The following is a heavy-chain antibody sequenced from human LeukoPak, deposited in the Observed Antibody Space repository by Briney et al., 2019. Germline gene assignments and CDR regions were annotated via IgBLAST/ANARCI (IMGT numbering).Heavy chain of an antibody. CDR1: GGSISSYY. CDR3: ARGRDGYNQRRDYYYYYMDV. D-gene: IGHD5-24*01. CDR2: IYYSGST. J-gene: IGHJ6*03. V-gene: IGHV4-59*01. Sequence: PSETLSLTCTVSGGSISSYYWSWIRQPPGKGLEWIGYIYYSGSTNYNPSLKSRVTISVDTSKNQFSLKLSSVTAADTAVYYCARGRDGYNQRRDYYYYYMDVWGKGTTVTVSS.